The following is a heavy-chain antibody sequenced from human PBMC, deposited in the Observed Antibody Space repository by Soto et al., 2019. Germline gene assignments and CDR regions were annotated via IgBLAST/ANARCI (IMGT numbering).Heavy chain of an antibody. CDR3: AKTIAVAGYYFDY. V-gene: IGHV3-23*01. CDR2: ISGSGGST. J-gene: IGHJ4*02. CDR1: GFTFSSYA. Sequence: EVQLLESGGGLVQPGGSLRLSCAASGFTFSSYAMSWVRQAPGKGLEWVSAISGSGGSTYYADSVKGRFTISRDNSKNTLYLQMNSLRSEDTAVYYCAKTIAVAGYYFDYWGQGTLVTVSS. D-gene: IGHD6-19*01.